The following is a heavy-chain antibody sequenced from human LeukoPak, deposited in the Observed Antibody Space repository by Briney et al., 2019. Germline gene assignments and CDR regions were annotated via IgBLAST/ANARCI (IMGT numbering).Heavy chain of an antibody. CDR2: INPNSGGT. Sequence: GSVKVPCKASGYTFTGYYMHWVRQAPGQGLEWMGWINPNSGGTNYAQKFQGRVTMTRDTSISTAYMELSRLRSDDTAVYYCATWGYDFWSGYYRSRGYYFDYWGQGTLVTVSS. CDR3: ATWGYDFWSGYYRSRGYYFDY. D-gene: IGHD3-3*01. V-gene: IGHV1-2*02. CDR1: GYTFTGYY. J-gene: IGHJ4*02.